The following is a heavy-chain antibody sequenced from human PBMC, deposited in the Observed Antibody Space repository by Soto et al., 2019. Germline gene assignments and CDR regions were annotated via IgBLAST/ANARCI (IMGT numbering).Heavy chain of an antibody. V-gene: IGHV1-18*01. CDR1: GDTCTSYG. J-gene: IGHJ3*02. CDR2: ISAYNGNT. Sequence: ASVKVSCKASGDTCTSYGISWVRQAPGQGLEWMGWISAYNGNTNYAQKLQGRVTMTTDTSTSTAYMELRSLRSDDTAVYYCARTISGWLRHDAFDIWGKGTMVTVSS. D-gene: IGHD6-19*01. CDR3: ARTISGWLRHDAFDI.